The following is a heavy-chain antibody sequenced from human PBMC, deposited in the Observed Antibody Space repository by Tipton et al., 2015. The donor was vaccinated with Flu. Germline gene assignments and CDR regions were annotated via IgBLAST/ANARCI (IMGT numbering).Heavy chain of an antibody. D-gene: IGHD3-10*01. J-gene: IGHJ3*02. CDR3: ARDGVHGSGSSADAFDI. CDR1: GGSISRYS. V-gene: IGHV4-59*01. CDR2: FSYSGST. Sequence: TLSLTCTVSGGSISRYSWSWIRQPPGKGLEWIGYFSYSGSTNYKPSLKSRVTISVDTSKNQFSLKLSSVTAADTAVYYCARDGVHGSGSSADAFDIWGQGTMVTVSS.